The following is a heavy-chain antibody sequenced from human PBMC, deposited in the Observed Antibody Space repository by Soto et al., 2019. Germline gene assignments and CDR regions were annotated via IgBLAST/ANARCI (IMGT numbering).Heavy chain of an antibody. Sequence: GESLKISCKGSGYSFSNHWIGWVRQKPGKGLEWMGFIYPGDSDTRYSPSFQGQVTTSVDKAISTAYLQWSSLKASDTAMYYCARQGQWPHLDYWGQGTLVTVSS. CDR3: ARQGQWPHLDY. D-gene: IGHD6-19*01. V-gene: IGHV5-51*01. J-gene: IGHJ4*02. CDR2: IYPGDSDT. CDR1: GYSFSNHW.